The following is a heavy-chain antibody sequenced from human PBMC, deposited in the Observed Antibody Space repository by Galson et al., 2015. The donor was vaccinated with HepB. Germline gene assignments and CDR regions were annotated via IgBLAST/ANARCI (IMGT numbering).Heavy chain of an antibody. CDR2: ISPYNGNT. Sequence: SVKVSCKASGYTFTSYGLSWLRQAPGQGLEYMGWISPYNGNTNYAQKLQGRVTMTTDKSTTTAYMELRSLRSDDMAVYYCALRTGTYPYYFDFWGQGTLVAVSS. D-gene: IGHD3-10*01. J-gene: IGHJ4*02. CDR3: ALRTGTYPYYFDF. V-gene: IGHV1-18*03. CDR1: GYTFTSYG.